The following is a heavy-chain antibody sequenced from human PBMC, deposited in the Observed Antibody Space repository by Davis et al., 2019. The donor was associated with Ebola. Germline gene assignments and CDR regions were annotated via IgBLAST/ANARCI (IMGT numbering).Heavy chain of an antibody. CDR2: IRSKANSYAT. V-gene: IGHV3-73*01. Sequence: GESLKISCAASGFTFSGSAMHWVRQASGKGLEWVVRIRSKANSYATAYAASVKGRFTISRDDSKNTAYLQMNSLKTEDTAVYYCTRRGYSYGYYYYGMDVWGQGTTVTVSS. CDR1: GFTFSGSA. J-gene: IGHJ6*02. CDR3: TRRGYSYGYYYYGMDV. D-gene: IGHD5-18*01.